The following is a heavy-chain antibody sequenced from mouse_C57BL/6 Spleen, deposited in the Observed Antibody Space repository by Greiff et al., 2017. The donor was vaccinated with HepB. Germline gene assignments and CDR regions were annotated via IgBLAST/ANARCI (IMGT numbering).Heavy chain of an antibody. V-gene: IGHV5-4*01. CDR2: ISDGGSYT. D-gene: IGHD2-3*01. J-gene: IGHJ1*03. CDR1: GFTFSSYA. Sequence: EVQRVESGGGLVKPGGSLKLSCAASGFTFSSYAMSWVRQTPEKRLEWVATISDGGSYTYYPDNVKGRFTISRDNAKNNLYLQMSHLKSEDTAMYYCARGEGWLQGTWYFDVWGTGTTVTVSS. CDR3: ARGEGWLQGTWYFDV.